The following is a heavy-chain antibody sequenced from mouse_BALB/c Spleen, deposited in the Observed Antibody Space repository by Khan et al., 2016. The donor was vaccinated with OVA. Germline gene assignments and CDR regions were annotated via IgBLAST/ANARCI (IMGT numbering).Heavy chain of an antibody. CDR3: ARSNYNACSLCTMNS. CDR2: IAPGCGST. CDR1: GYTFISYW. J-gene: IGHJ4*01. V-gene: IGHV1S41*01. D-gene: IGHD6-2*01. Sequence: DLVMLGVAVTLSCKASGYTFISYWINWLKQRPGQVLEWIGRIAPGCGSTSSNVMCKGKATLTVDASSSTAYIKLSSLSTEDSAVYFRARSNYNACSLCTMNSWG.